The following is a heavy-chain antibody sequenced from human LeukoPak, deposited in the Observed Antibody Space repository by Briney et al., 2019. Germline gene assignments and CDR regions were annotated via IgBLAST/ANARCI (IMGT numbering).Heavy chain of an antibody. Sequence: GGSLRLSCAASGFTFSSYGMHWVRQAPGKGLEWVAVISYDGSNKYYADSVKGRFTISRDNSKNTLYLQMNSLRAEDTAVYYCAKEDYDSSAHYYDYWGQGTLVIVSS. CDR2: ISYDGSNK. V-gene: IGHV3-30*18. J-gene: IGHJ4*02. D-gene: IGHD3-22*01. CDR3: AKEDYDSSAHYYDY. CDR1: GFTFSSYG.